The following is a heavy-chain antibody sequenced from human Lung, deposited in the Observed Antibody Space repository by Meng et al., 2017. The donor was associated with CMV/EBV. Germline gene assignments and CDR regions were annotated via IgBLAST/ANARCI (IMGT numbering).Heavy chain of an antibody. CDR2: INKNGFNI. Sequence: GGSXRLXXAASGFTFSSFEMNWVRQAPGKGLEWVSYINKNGFNIEYAGSVKGRFTISRDNAKNSLYLQLNSLRAEDTAIYYCARNTLSYYGMDVWGQGTTVTVAS. J-gene: IGHJ6*02. D-gene: IGHD1/OR15-1a*01. CDR1: GFTFSSFE. CDR3: ARNTLSYYGMDV. V-gene: IGHV3-48*03.